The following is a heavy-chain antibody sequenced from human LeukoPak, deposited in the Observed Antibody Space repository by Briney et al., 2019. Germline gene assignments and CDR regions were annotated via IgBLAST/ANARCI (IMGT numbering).Heavy chain of an antibody. Sequence: PGGPLRLSCAASGFTFSSYAMSWVRQAPGKGLEWVSAISGSGGSTYYADSVKGRFTISRDNSKNTLYLQMNSLRAEDTAVYYCARAPILYATNWFDPWGQGTLVTVSS. CDR2: ISGSGGST. J-gene: IGHJ5*02. CDR3: ARAPILYATNWFDP. V-gene: IGHV3-23*01. CDR1: GFTFSSYA. D-gene: IGHD2-8*01.